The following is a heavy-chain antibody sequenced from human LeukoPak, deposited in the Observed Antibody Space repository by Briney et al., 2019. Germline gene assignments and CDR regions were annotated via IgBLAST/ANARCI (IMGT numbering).Heavy chain of an antibody. D-gene: IGHD2-15*01. J-gene: IGHJ4*02. V-gene: IGHV4-4*02. Sequence: PSGTLSLTCAVSGGSISSTNWWTWVRQAPGKGLEWIGEIYHTGSTNYNPSLESRVTISVDKSKNQFPLKLNSVTAADTAVYHCARKSGPLDYWGQGTLVTVSS. CDR1: GGSISSTNW. CDR3: ARKSGPLDY. CDR2: IYHTGST.